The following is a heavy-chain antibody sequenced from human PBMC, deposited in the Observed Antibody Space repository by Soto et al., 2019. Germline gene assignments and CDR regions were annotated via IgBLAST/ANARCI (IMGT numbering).Heavy chain of an antibody. CDR3: ARGNYDFWSGLYSNYMDV. CDR2: MNPNSGNT. Sequence: QVQLVQSGAEVKKPGASVKVSCKASGYTFTSYDINWVRQATGQGLEWMGWMNPNSGNTGYAQKFQGRVTMTRNTSISTAYMELSSLRSEDTAVYYCARGNYDFWSGLYSNYMDVWGKGTTVTVSS. D-gene: IGHD3-3*01. J-gene: IGHJ6*03. CDR1: GYTFTSYD. V-gene: IGHV1-8*01.